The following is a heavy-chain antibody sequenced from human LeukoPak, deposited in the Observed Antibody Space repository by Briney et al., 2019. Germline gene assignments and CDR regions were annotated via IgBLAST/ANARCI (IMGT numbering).Heavy chain of an antibody. CDR1: GGSISSGDYY. D-gene: IGHD3-9*01. V-gene: IGHV4-30-4*01. CDR2: IYYSGST. CDR3: ASSTLPYYDILTGYPPDY. Sequence: SETLSLTCTVSGGSISSGDYYWSWIRQPPGKGLEWIGYIYYSGSTYYNPSLKSRVTISVDTSKNQFSLKLSSVTAADTAVYYCASSTLPYYDILTGYPPDYWGQGTLVTVSS. J-gene: IGHJ4*02.